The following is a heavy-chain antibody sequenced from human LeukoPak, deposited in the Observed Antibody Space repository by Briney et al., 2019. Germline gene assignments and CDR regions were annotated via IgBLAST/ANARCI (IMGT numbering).Heavy chain of an antibody. CDR2: IYYSGST. D-gene: IGHD5-18*01. Sequence: PSDTLSLTCAVSGYSITSGSWWGWIRPPPGKGLEWIGYIYYSGSTNYNPSLKSRVTISVDTSKNQFSLKQSSVTAADTAVYYCARGGYSYGSGMDVWGQGTTVTVSS. J-gene: IGHJ6*02. CDR3: ARGGYSYGSGMDV. CDR1: GYSITSGSW. V-gene: IGHV4-28*03.